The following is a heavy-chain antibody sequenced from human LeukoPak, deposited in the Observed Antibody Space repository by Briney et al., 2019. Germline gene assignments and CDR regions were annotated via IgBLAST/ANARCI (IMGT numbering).Heavy chain of an antibody. J-gene: IGHJ6*03. Sequence: ASVKVSCKASGYTFTSYDINWVRQATGQGLEWMGWMNPNSGNTGYAQKFQGRVTITRNTSISTAYMELSSLRSEDTAVYYCARGIAVLHRWWELRYYYYMDVWGKGTTVTVSS. CDR2: MNPNSGNT. V-gene: IGHV1-8*03. D-gene: IGHD1-26*01. CDR3: ARGIAVLHRWWELRYYYYMDV. CDR1: GYTFTSYD.